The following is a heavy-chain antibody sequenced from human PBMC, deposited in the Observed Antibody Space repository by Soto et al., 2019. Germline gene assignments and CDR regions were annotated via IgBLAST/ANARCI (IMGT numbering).Heavy chain of an antibody. CDR2: INAGNGNT. V-gene: IGHV1-3*01. J-gene: IGHJ6*02. D-gene: IGHD2-8*01. CDR3: ARDDGYCTNGVCYTDYYYGMDV. Sequence: GASVKVSCKASGYTFTSYAMHWVRQAPGQRLEWMGWINAGNGNTKYSQKFQGRVTITRDTSASTAYMELSSLRSEDTAVYYCARDDGYCTNGVCYTDYYYGMDVWGQGTTVTVSS. CDR1: GYTFTSYA.